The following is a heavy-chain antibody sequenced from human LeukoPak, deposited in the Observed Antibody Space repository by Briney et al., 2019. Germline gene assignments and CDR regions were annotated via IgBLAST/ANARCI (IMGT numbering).Heavy chain of an antibody. V-gene: IGHV4-30-4*01. D-gene: IGHD1-26*01. Sequence: SETLSLTCTVSGGSVSSGDYYWSWIRQPPGKGLEWIGYISYSGSTYYNPSLKSRVTMSVDTSKNQFSLRLSSVTAADTAVYYCVRRRYYGDFDYWGQGTLVTVSS. CDR2: ISYSGST. J-gene: IGHJ4*02. CDR3: VRRRYYGDFDY. CDR1: GGSVSSGDYY.